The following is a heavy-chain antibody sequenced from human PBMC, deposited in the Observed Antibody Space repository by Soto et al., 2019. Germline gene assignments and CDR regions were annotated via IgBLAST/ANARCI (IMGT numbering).Heavy chain of an antibody. D-gene: IGHD1-7*01. Sequence: SVKVSCKASGCTFSSYAISWVRQAPGQGLEWMGGIIPIFGTANYAQKFQGRVTITADESTSTAYMELSSLRSEDTAVYYCARDLELKGSVFANWFQPLGQGILVSVSS. CDR2: IIPIFGTA. CDR3: ARDLELKGSVFANWFQP. CDR1: GCTFSSYA. J-gene: IGHJ5*02. V-gene: IGHV1-69*13.